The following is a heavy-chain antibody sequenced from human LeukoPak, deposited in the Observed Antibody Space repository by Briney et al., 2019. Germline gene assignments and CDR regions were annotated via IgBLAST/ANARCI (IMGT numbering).Heavy chain of an antibody. Sequence: GGSLRLSCAASGFTFSSYAMSWVRQAPGKGLEWVSAIIGSGGYTYYADSVKGRFTISRDNSNNTLYLQMNSLRAEDTGVYYCAKDRETTASGTFDYWGQGTLVTVSS. D-gene: IGHD6-13*01. V-gene: IGHV3-23*01. J-gene: IGHJ4*02. CDR3: AKDRETTASGTFDY. CDR2: IIGSGGYT. CDR1: GFTFSSYA.